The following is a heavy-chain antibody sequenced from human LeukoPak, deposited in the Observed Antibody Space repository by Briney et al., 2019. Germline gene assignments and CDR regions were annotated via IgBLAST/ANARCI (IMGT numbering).Heavy chain of an antibody. CDR3: ARDGACGTNGVCYGST. Sequence: SVKVSCTASGGTFSSYAISWVRQAPGQGLEWMGRIIPIFGIANYAQKFQGRVTITADKSTSTAYMELSSLRSEDTAVYYCARDGACGTNGVCYGSTWGQGTLVTVSS. J-gene: IGHJ4*02. CDR2: IIPIFGIA. CDR1: GGTFSSYA. D-gene: IGHD2-8*01. V-gene: IGHV1-69*04.